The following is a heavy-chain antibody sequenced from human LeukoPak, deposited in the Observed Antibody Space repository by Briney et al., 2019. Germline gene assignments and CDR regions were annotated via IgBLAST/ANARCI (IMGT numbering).Heavy chain of an antibody. Sequence: GGSLRHSRVHPLVIPCVALVCSVCPAPGKGLEWVGLIKTAGGTPDYAAPVKGRFTISRDDSKNTLYLQMNSLKVEDTAVYFCQGVPAGWGQGTLVTVSS. CDR3: QGVPAG. J-gene: IGHJ4*02. V-gene: IGHV3-15*01. CDR2: IKTAGGTP. D-gene: IGHD2-2*01. CDR1: VIPCVAL.